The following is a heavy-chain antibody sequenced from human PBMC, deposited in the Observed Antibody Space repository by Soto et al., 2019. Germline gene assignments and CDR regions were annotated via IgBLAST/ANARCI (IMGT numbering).Heavy chain of an antibody. D-gene: IGHD5-12*01. CDR1: GFTFSDYA. J-gene: IGHJ4*02. Sequence: GGSLRLSCAASGFTFSDYALNWVRQAPGKGLEWVSAITSSSSHIYYADSVKGRFTISRDNAKNSVYLQMNSLRVEDTAVYYCAKDMGYDLSPLGYFDYWGQGTLVTVSS. CDR2: ITSSSSHI. V-gene: IGHV3-21*01. CDR3: AKDMGYDLSPLGYFDY.